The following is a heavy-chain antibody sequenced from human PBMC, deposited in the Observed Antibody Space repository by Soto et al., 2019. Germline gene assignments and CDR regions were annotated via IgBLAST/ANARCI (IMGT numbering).Heavy chain of an antibody. CDR1: GFIFSSYG. CDR2: ISYDGSNK. V-gene: IGHV3-30*18. Sequence: PGGSLRLSCAASGFIFSSYGMHWVRQAPGKGLEWVAVISYDGSNKYYADSVKGRFTISRDNSKNTLYLQMNSPRAEDTAVYYCAKNRVLYDILTGQYEIGYHGLDVWGQGTTVTVSS. D-gene: IGHD3-9*01. CDR3: AKNRVLYDILTGQYEIGYHGLDV. J-gene: IGHJ6*02.